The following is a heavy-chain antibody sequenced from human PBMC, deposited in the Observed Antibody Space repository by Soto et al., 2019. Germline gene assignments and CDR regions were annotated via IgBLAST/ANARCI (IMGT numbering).Heavy chain of an antibody. CDR3: ARSPADIDERDY. V-gene: IGHV3-11*01. Sequence: GGSLRHSYASSGFTFIDYFMSWIRQAPGKGLEWVSYISPTSSTIYYADSVKGRFTISRDNAKNSLHLQMSGLRPEDTAVYYCARSPADIDERDYWGQGTLVTVSS. CDR2: ISPTSSTI. CDR1: GFTFIDYF. J-gene: IGHJ4*02.